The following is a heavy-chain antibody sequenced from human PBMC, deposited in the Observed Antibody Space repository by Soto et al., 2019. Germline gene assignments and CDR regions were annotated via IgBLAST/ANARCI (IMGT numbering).Heavy chain of an antibody. CDR2: IKPDGSQK. J-gene: IGHJ4*02. Sequence: GSLRLSCAASGFTFSNYWMSWVRQAPGKGLEWVANIKPDGSQKWYVDSVKGRFTISRDNAKKSLYLQMNSLRAEDTAMYYCARAHSTGWHYFDYWGPGTLVTVSS. D-gene: IGHD6-19*01. CDR3: ARAHSTGWHYFDY. V-gene: IGHV3-7*02. CDR1: GFTFSNYW.